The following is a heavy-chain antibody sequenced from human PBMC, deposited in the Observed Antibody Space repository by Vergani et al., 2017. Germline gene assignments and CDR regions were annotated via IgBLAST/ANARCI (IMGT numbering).Heavy chain of an antibody. CDR3: AREVYCSGGSCYSARYYYYYGMDV. Sequence: QVQLVQSGAEVKKPGASVKVSCKASGYTFTSYGISWVRQAPGQGLEWMGWISAYNGNTNYAQKLQGRVTMTTDTSTSTAYMELRSLRSDDTAVYYCAREVYCSGGSCYSARYYYYYGMDVWGQGTTVTVSS. CDR1: GYTFTSYG. J-gene: IGHJ6*02. CDR2: ISAYNGNT. D-gene: IGHD2-15*01. V-gene: IGHV1-18*01.